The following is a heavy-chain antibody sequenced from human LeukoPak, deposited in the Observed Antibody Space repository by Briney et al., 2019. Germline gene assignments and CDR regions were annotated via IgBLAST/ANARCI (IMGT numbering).Heavy chain of an antibody. CDR1: GGSITSYY. CDR3: AREGSSSLISPWFDY. Sequence: SETLSLTCSISGGSITSYYWSWIRQPPGKGLEWIGEINHSGSTNYNPSLKSRVTISVDTSKNQFSLKLSSVTAADTAVYYCAREGSSSLISPWFDYWGQGTLVTVSS. D-gene: IGHD6-13*01. CDR2: INHSGST. V-gene: IGHV4-34*01. J-gene: IGHJ4*02.